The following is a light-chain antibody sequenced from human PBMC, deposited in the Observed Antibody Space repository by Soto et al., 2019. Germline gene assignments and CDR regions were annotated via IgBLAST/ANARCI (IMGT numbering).Light chain of an antibody. CDR1: QSVRSNF. CDR2: GAS. CDR3: QQYGGSPIFT. V-gene: IGKV3-20*01. Sequence: ERVLTQSPGTLSLSPGERATLSCRAIQSVRSNFLAWYQQKPGQAPRLLIYGASNRATGIPDRFSGSGSGTDFTLTISRLEPEDFAVYYCQQYGGSPIFTFGPGTKVDIK. J-gene: IGKJ3*01.